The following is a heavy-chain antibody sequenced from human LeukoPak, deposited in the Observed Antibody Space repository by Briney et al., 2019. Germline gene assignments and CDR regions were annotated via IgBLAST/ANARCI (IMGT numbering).Heavy chain of an antibody. CDR3: ARESELLWFGELLVPSYYGMDV. CDR1: GYTFTDYY. V-gene: IGHV1-2*02. D-gene: IGHD3-10*01. J-gene: IGHJ6*02. CDR2: INPNTAGT. Sequence: ASVKVSCKASGYTFTDYYIHWVRQAPGQGLEWMGWINPNTAGTNYEQKFQGRVTMTRDTSISTVYMELSRLRSDDTAVYYCARESELLWFGELLVPSYYGMDVWGQGTTVTVSS.